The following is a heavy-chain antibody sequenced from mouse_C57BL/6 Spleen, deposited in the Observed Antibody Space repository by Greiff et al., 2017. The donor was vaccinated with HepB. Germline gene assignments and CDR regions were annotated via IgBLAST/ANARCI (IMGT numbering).Heavy chain of an antibody. D-gene: IGHD2-4*01. CDR1: GYTFTDYN. CDR2: INPNNGGT. J-gene: IGHJ1*03. CDR3: ARSGYDYDGGYWYFDV. V-gene: IGHV1-22*01. Sequence: EVQLQQSGPELVKPGASVKMSCKASGYTFTDYNMHWVKQSHGKSLEWIGYINPNNGGTSYNQKFKGKATLTVNKSSSTAYMELRSLTSEDSAVYDCARSGYDYDGGYWYFDVWGTGTTVTVSS.